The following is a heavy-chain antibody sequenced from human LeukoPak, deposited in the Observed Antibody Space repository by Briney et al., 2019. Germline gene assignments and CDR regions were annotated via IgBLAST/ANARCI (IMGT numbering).Heavy chain of an antibody. J-gene: IGHJ4*02. Sequence: GASVKVSCKASGYTFTGYYMHWVRQAPGQGLEWMGWINPNSGATNYAQKFQGRVTMTRDTSISTASMELSSLKPDDTAVYYCARSPHILTGENFDYWGQGTLVTVSS. D-gene: IGHD3-9*01. CDR1: GYTFTGYY. CDR2: INPNSGAT. CDR3: ARSPHILTGENFDY. V-gene: IGHV1-2*02.